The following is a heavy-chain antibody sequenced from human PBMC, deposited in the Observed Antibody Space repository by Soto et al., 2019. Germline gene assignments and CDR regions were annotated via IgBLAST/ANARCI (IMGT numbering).Heavy chain of an antibody. CDR2: IYYSGST. CDR1: GGSISSSSYY. V-gene: IGHV4-39*01. CDR3: ASQIEGPDY. J-gene: IGHJ4*02. D-gene: IGHD3-22*01. Sequence: SETLSLTCTVSGGSISSSSYYWGWIRQPPGKGLEWIGSIYYSGSTYYNPSLKSRVTISVDTSKNQFSLKLSSVTAADTAVYYCASQIEGPDYWGQGTLVTVSS.